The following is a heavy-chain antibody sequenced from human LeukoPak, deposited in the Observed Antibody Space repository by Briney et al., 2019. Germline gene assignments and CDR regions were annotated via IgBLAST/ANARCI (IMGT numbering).Heavy chain of an antibody. J-gene: IGHJ6*03. CDR1: GFTFSSYG. Sequence: PGGSLRLSCVASGFTFSSYGMHWVSQAPCKWMEWVAFIRYDEINKYYADSVKGRFTISRDNSKNTLYLQMSSLRAEDTAVYYCAKQMVERQQYYYMDVWGKGTSATVSS. CDR3: AKQMVERQQYYYMDV. CDR2: IRYDEINK. V-gene: IGHV3-30*02. D-gene: IGHD2-15*01.